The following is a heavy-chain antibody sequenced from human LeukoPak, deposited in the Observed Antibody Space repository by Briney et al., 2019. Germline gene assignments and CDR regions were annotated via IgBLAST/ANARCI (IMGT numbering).Heavy chain of an antibody. CDR3: ANRNGGIVGAPSWFDP. J-gene: IGHJ5*02. V-gene: IGHV1-69*13. Sequence: SVKVSCKASGGAFSSYAISWVRQAPGQGLEWMGGIIPIFGTANYAQKFQGRVTITADESTSTAYMELSSLRSEDTAVYYCANRNGGIVGAPSWFDPWGQGTLVTVSS. D-gene: IGHD1-26*01. CDR1: GGAFSSYA. CDR2: IIPIFGTA.